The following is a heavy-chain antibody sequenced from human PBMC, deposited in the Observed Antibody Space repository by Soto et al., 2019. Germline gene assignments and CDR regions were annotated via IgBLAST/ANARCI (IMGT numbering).Heavy chain of an antibody. CDR1: GFTFSTYW. J-gene: IGHJ4*02. V-gene: IGHV3-23*01. D-gene: IGHD1-26*01. CDR2: ISGSGGST. CDR3: ARRGSGSYYDY. Sequence: GGSLRLSCAASGFTFSTYWMSWVRQAPGKGLEWVSVISGSGGSTYYADSVKGRFTISRDNSKNTLYLQMNSLRAEDTAVYYCARRGSGSYYDYWGQGTLVTV.